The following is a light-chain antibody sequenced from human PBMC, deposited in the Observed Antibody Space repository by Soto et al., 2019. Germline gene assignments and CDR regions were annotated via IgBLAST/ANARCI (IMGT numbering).Light chain of an antibody. V-gene: IGLV1-40*01. CDR3: QSDDSSLSGLVV. Sequence: QSVLTQPPSVSGAPGQRVTISCTGSSSNIGAGYDVHWYQQLPGTAPKLLIYGNSNRPSGVPDRFSGSKSGTSASLAITGLQAEDEADYYGQSDDSSLSGLVVFGGGTKLTVL. CDR2: GNS. CDR1: SSNIGAGYD. J-gene: IGLJ2*01.